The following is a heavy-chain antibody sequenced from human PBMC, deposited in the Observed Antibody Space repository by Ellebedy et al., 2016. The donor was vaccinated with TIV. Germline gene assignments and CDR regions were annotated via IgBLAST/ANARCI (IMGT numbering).Heavy chain of an antibody. CDR3: ARGEYGDYVGKFEY. J-gene: IGHJ4*02. D-gene: IGHD4-17*01. CDR1: GDSVSSNSAA. Sequence: SETLSLTXAISGDSVSSNSAAWNWIRQSPSRGLEWLGRTYYRSNWNNEYAVSVKSRITINPDTSKNQFSLHLNSVTPEDTAVYYCARGEYGDYVGKFEYWGQGTLVTVSS. V-gene: IGHV6-1*01. CDR2: TYYRSNWNN.